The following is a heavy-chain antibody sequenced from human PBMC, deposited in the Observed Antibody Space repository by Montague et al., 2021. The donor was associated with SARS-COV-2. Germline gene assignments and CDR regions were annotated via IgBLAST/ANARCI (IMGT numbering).Heavy chain of an antibody. D-gene: IGHD2-2*01. J-gene: IGHJ6*02. V-gene: IGHV4-59*04. Sequence: SETLSLTCTVSGGSISSYYWSWIRQPPGKGLEWIGFKYYSGSTYYNPTLKSRVTISVDTSKNQFSLKLSSATAADTAVYYCVRVPYRLLFVPRYYGMDVWGQGTTVTVSS. CDR1: GGSISSYY. CDR2: KYYSGST. CDR3: VRVPYRLLFVPRYYGMDV.